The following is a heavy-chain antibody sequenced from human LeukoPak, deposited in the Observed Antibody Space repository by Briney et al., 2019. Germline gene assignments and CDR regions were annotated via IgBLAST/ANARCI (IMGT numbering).Heavy chain of an antibody. CDR3: ARGSIAVPGISAFDI. Sequence: SETLSLTCTVSGGSISTYYWSWIRQPPGRGLEWIGHIYYSGSTSYNPSLKSRVAISVDTSKNHFYLKLSSVTAADTAVYYCARGSIAVPGISAFDIWGQGAMVTVSS. J-gene: IGHJ3*02. CDR2: IYYSGST. D-gene: IGHD6-19*01. V-gene: IGHV4-59*01. CDR1: GGSISTYY.